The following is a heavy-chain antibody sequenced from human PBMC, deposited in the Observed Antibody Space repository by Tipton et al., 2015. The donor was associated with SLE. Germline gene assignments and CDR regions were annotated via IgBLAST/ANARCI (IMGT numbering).Heavy chain of an antibody. Sequence: QLVQSGAEVKKPGESLKISCKGSGYSFSRFWIGWVRHMPGKGLEWMGSIFPGDPETRYSPSLQGQVTISADKSISTAYLQWSSLTASDTAIYYCARLTHDGYTYGYYFDYWGQGTLVTVSS. CDR1: GYSFSRFW. D-gene: IGHD5-18*01. V-gene: IGHV5-51*03. CDR3: ARLTHDGYTYGYYFDY. J-gene: IGHJ4*02. CDR2: IFPGDPET.